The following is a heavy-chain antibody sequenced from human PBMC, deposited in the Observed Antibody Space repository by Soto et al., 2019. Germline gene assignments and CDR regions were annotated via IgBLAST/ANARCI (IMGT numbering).Heavy chain of an antibody. D-gene: IGHD3-3*01. Sequence: GGVLRLSCAASGFTFSSYEMNWVRQAPGKGLEWVSYISSSGSTIYYADSVKGRFTISRDNAKNSLYPQMNSLRAEDTAVYYCAGGFGVAAGMDVWGQGTTVTVSS. V-gene: IGHV3-48*03. CDR2: ISSSGSTI. CDR1: GFTFSSYE. CDR3: AGGFGVAAGMDV. J-gene: IGHJ6*02.